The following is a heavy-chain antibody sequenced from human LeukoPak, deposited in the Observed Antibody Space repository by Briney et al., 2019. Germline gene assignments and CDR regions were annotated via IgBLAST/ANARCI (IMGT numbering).Heavy chain of an antibody. D-gene: IGHD1-1*01. Sequence: SETLSLTCTVSGYSISSGYYWGWIRQPPGKGLEWIGIIYHSGSTYYNPSLKSRVTISVDTSKNQLSLKLSSVTAADTAVYYCARDGQNDWYFQNWGQGTLVTLSS. CDR2: IYHSGST. V-gene: IGHV4-38-2*02. CDR3: ARDGQNDWYFQN. J-gene: IGHJ1*01. CDR1: GYSISSGYY.